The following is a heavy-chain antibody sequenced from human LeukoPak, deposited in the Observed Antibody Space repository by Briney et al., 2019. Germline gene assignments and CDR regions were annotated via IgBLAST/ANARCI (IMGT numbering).Heavy chain of an antibody. V-gene: IGHV1-2*06. J-gene: IGHJ5*01. CDR3: ARDVAAYCGANCYSLNWFDS. Sequence: ASVKVSCKTSGYTFTDYYIHWVRQAPGQGLEWMGRISPNSGATRYAQKFQGRVTMTTDTSINTAYMQLTILASDDTAGYYCARDVAAYCGANCYSLNWFDSWGQGTLVTVSS. CDR2: ISPNSGAT. CDR1: GYTFTDYY. D-gene: IGHD2-21*02.